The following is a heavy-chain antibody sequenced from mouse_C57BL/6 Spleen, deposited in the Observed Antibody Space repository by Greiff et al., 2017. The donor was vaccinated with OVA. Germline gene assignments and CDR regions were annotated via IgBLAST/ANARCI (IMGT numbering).Heavy chain of an antibody. CDR2: IHPNSGST. V-gene: IGHV1-64*01. D-gene: IGHD1-1*01. CDR1: GYTFTSYW. CDR3: ARGGSSSLRDWYFDV. Sequence: VQLQQPGAELVKPGASVKLSCKASGYTFTSYWMHWVKQRPGQGLEWIGMIHPNSGSTNYNEKFKSKATLTVDKSSSTAYMQLSSLTSEDSAVYYCARGGSSSLRDWYFDVWGTGTTVTVSS. J-gene: IGHJ1*03.